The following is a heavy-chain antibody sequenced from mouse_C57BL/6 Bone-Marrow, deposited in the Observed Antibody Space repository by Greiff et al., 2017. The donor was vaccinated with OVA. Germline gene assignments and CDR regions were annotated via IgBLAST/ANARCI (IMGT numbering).Heavy chain of an antibody. D-gene: IGHD1-1*01. J-gene: IGHJ1*03. CDR2: IDPSASYT. V-gene: IGHV1-69*01. CDR3: ARAPYGSSYLYWYFDV. CDR1: GYTFTSYW. Sequence: QVQLQQPGAELVMPGASVKLSCKASGYTFTSYWMHWVKQRPGQGLEWIGEIDPSASYTNYNQKFKGKSTLTVDKSSSTAYMQLSSLTSEDSAVYYGARAPYGSSYLYWYFDVWGTGTTVTVSS.